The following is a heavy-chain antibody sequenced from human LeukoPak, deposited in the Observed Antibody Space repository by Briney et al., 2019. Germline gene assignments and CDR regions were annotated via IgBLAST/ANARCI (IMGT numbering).Heavy chain of an antibody. CDR2: ISWNSGSI. V-gene: IGHV3-9*01. J-gene: IGHJ4*02. CDR3: AKDLSAFGESLIDY. D-gene: IGHD3-10*01. Sequence: PGGSLRLSCAASGFTFDDYAMHWVRQAPGKGLEWVSGISWNSGSIGYADSVKGRFTISRDNAKNSLYLQMNSLRAEDTALYYCAKDLSAFGESLIDYWGQGTLVTVSS. CDR1: GFTFDDYA.